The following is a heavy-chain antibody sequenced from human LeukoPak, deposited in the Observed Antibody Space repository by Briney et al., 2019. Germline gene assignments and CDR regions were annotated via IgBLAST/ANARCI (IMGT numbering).Heavy chain of an antibody. CDR1: GFTFSSYA. CDR2: ISGSGGST. J-gene: IGHJ3*02. CDR3: AKVFDTAFDAFNI. D-gene: IGHD5-18*01. Sequence: PGGSLRLSCAASGFTFSSYAMSWVRQAPGKGLEWVSAISGSGGSTYYADSVKGRFTISRDNSKNTLYLQMNNLTAEDTAVYYCAKVFDTAFDAFNICGQGTMVTVSS. V-gene: IGHV3-23*01.